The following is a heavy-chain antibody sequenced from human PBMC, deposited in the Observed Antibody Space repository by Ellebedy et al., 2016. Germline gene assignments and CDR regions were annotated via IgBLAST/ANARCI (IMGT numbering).Heavy chain of an antibody. CDR2: INPSGGST. J-gene: IGHJ6*03. CDR3: ARGGSNYDFWSAHYYYYYMDV. D-gene: IGHD3-3*01. Sequence: ASVKVSCXASGYTFTGYYMHWVRQAPGQGLEWMGIINPSGGSTSYAQKFQGRVTMTRDTSTSTVYMELSSLRSEDTAVYYCARGGSNYDFWSAHYYYYYMDVWGKGTTVTVSS. V-gene: IGHV1-46*03. CDR1: GYTFTGYY.